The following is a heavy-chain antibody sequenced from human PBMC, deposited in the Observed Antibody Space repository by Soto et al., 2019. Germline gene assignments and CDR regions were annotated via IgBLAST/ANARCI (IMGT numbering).Heavy chain of an antibody. J-gene: IGHJ6*02. CDR3: ARDQVSIREGYIYYGMDV. CDR2: INAGNGNT. CDR1: GYTFTSYA. V-gene: IGHV1-3*01. D-gene: IGHD1-1*01. Sequence: ASVKVSCKASGYTFTSYAMHWVRQAPGQRLEWMGWINAGNGNTKYSQKFQGRVTITRDTSASTAYMELSSLRSEDTAVYYCARDQVSIREGYIYYGMDVWGQGTTVPVYS.